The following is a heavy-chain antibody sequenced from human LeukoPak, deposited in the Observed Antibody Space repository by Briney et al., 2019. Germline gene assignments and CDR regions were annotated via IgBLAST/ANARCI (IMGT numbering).Heavy chain of an antibody. CDR3: AREALGYCSSTSCSNYFDY. CDR1: GGTFSSYA. J-gene: IGHJ4*02. D-gene: IGHD2-2*01. CDR2: IIPIFGTA. V-gene: IGHV1-69*06. Sequence: ASVKVSCKASGGTFSSYAISWVRQAPGQGLEWMGGIIPIFGTANYAQKFQGRVTITADKSTSTAYMELSSLRSEDTAAYYCAREALGYCSSTSCSNYFDYWGQGTLVTVSS.